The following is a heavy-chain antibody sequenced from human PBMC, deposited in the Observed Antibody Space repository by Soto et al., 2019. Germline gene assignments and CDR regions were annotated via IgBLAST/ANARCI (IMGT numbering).Heavy chain of an antibody. D-gene: IGHD3-10*01. J-gene: IGHJ4*02. CDR2: ISYDGRNK. CDR1: GFTFSNYA. Sequence: QVQLVESGGGVVQPGRSLRLSCAASGFTFSNYAMHWVRQAPGKGLEWVAVISYDGRNKYYADSVKGRFTISSDNSKITLYLQVNSLRADDTAVYYCARNGSGNYYHFDYWGQGTLVTVSS. V-gene: IGHV3-30*04. CDR3: ARNGSGNYYHFDY.